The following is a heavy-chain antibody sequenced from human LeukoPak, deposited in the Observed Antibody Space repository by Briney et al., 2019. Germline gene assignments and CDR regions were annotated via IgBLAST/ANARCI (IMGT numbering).Heavy chain of an antibody. CDR2: ISYDGSNK. CDR3: ARAYDIVVVPVDY. V-gene: IGHV3-30-3*01. D-gene: IGHD2-2*01. J-gene: IGHJ4*02. CDR1: GFTFSSYA. Sequence: GGSLRLSCAASGFTFSSYAMHWVRQAPGKGLEWVAVISYDGSNKYYADSVKGRFTISRDNSKNTLYLQMNSLRAEDTAVYYCARAYDIVVVPVDYWGQGTLVTVSS.